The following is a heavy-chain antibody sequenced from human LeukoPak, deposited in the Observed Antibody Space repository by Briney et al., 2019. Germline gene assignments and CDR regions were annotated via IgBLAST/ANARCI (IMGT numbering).Heavy chain of an antibody. CDR3: ATEYSYGMWGFDY. J-gene: IGHJ4*02. CDR1: GGSFSGYY. CDR2: INHSGST. V-gene: IGHV4-34*01. D-gene: IGHD5-18*01. Sequence: SETLSLTCAVYGGSFSGYYWSWIRQPPGKGLEWIGEINHSGSTNYNPSLKSRVTISVDTSKNQFSLKLSSVTAADTAVYYCATEYSYGMWGFDYWGQGTLVTVSS.